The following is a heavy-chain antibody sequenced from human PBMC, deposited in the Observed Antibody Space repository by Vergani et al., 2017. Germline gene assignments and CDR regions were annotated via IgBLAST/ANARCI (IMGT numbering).Heavy chain of an antibody. Sequence: QVQLQESGPGLVKPSQTLSLSCTVSGGSVRTSIGYYWTWIRQPAGKTLEWIGEIFSSGTTNYNPSFKNRVTMSVDTSKNQFSLKLNSVTAADTAVYYCARIYCSSTSCSVGYYYYGMDVWGQGTTVTVSS. V-gene: IGHV4-61*02. CDR3: ARIYCSSTSCSVGYYYYGMDV. CDR1: GGSVRTSIGYY. D-gene: IGHD2-2*01. J-gene: IGHJ6*02. CDR2: IFSSGTT.